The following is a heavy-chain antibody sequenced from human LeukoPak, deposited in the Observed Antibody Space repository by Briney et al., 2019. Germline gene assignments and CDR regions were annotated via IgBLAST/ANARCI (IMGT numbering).Heavy chain of an antibody. CDR1: GFTFSSYS. CDR2: ISSSSSTI. J-gene: IGHJ6*03. Sequence: GGSLRLSCAASGFTFSSYSMNWVRQAPGKGLEWVSYISSSSSTIYYADSVKGRFTISRDNAKNSLYLQMNSLRAEDTAVYYCAREPYYDFWSGYPQTYYYYYMDVWGKGTTVTVSS. D-gene: IGHD3-3*01. CDR3: AREPYYDFWSGYPQTYYYYYMDV. V-gene: IGHV3-48*01.